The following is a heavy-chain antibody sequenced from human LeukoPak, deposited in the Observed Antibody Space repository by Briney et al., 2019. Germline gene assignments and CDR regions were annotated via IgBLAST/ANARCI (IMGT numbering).Heavy chain of an antibody. CDR1: GFTFSSYA. CDR2: ISGSGGST. CDR3: AKDAGYYCSGGSCYRPWFDP. Sequence: GGSLRLSCAASGFTFSSYAMSWVRQAPGKGLEWVSAISGSGGSTYYADSVKGRFTISRENSKNTLYLQMNSLRAEDTAVYYCAKDAGYYCSGGSCYRPWFDPWGQGTLVTVSS. J-gene: IGHJ5*02. D-gene: IGHD2-15*01. V-gene: IGHV3-23*01.